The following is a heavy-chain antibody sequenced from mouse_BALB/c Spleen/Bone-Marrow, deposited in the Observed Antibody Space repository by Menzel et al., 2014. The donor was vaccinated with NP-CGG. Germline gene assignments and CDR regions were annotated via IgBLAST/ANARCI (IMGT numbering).Heavy chain of an antibody. CDR3: ARSFTTVVEEDYFDY. D-gene: IGHD1-1*01. J-gene: IGHJ2*01. CDR2: MSYSGST. CDR1: GYSITSDYA. Sequence: EVKLMESGPGLVKPSQSLSLTCTVTGYSITSDYAWNWIRQFPGNKLEWMGYMSYSGSTSYNPSLKSRISITRDTSKNQFFLQLNSVTTEDTATYYCARSFTTVVEEDYFDYWGQGTTLTVSS. V-gene: IGHV3-2*02.